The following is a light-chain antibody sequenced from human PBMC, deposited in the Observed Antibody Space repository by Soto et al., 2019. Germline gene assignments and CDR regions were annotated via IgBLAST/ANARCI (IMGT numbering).Light chain of an antibody. CDR1: QSVSRSY. J-gene: IGKJ2*01. Sequence: EIVLTQSPGTLSLSPGERATLSCRASQSVSRSYLAWYQQKPGQAPRLLIYGASSRATGIPDRFTGSGSGTDFTLTISRLEPEDFAVYSCQHYGDSSYTFGQGTKVDI. V-gene: IGKV3-20*01. CDR3: QHYGDSSYT. CDR2: GAS.